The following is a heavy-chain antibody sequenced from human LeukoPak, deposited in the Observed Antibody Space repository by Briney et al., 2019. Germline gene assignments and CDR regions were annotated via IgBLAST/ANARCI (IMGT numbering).Heavy chain of an antibody. CDR2: FDPEDGET. J-gene: IGHJ4*02. Sequence: ASVKVSCKVSGYTLTELSMHWVRQAPGKGLEWMGGFDPEDGETIYAQKFQGRVTMTEDTSTDTAYMELSSLRSEDTAVYYCARGTDDYIVSMTSFDYWGQGTLVTVSS. D-gene: IGHD5/OR15-5a*01. V-gene: IGHV1-24*01. CDR3: ARGTDDYIVSMTSFDY. CDR1: GYTLTELS.